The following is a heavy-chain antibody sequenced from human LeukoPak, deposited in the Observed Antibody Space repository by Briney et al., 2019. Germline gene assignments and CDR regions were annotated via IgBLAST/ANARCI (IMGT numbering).Heavy chain of an antibody. D-gene: IGHD2-15*01. CDR3: ARHRWSNAFDI. CDR1: GGSFSGYY. Sequence: PSETLSLTCAVYGGSFSGYYWSWIRQPPGKGLEWIGYIYYSGSTNYNPSLKSRVTISVDTSKNQFSLKLSSVTAADTAVYYCARHRWSNAFDIWGQGTMVTVSS. J-gene: IGHJ3*02. CDR2: IYYSGST. V-gene: IGHV4-59*08.